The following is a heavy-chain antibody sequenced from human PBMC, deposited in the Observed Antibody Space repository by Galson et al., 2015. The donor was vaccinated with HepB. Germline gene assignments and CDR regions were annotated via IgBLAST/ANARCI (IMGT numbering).Heavy chain of an antibody. V-gene: IGHV1-24*01. D-gene: IGHD1-26*01. Sequence: SVKVSCKVSGYTLTELPMHWVRQAPGKGLEWMGGFDPEDGETIYAQKFQGRVTMTEDTSTDTAYMELSSLRSEDTAVYYCATAQDSGSYWGAFDIWGQGTMVTVSS. CDR3: ATAQDSGSYWGAFDI. J-gene: IGHJ3*02. CDR1: GYTLTELP. CDR2: FDPEDGET.